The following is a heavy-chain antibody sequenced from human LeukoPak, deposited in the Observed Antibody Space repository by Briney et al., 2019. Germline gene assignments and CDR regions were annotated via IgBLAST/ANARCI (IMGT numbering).Heavy chain of an antibody. CDR2: IYYSGST. D-gene: IGHD3-22*01. V-gene: IGHV4-59*01. CDR1: GGSISSYY. Sequence: SETLSLTCTVSGGSISSYYWGWIRQPPGKGLEWIGYIYYSGSTNYNPSLKSRVTISVDTSKNQFSLKLSSVTAADTAVYYCARVGPPYYYDSSGYYDAGAFDIWGQGTMVTVSS. J-gene: IGHJ3*02. CDR3: ARVGPPYYYDSSGYYDAGAFDI.